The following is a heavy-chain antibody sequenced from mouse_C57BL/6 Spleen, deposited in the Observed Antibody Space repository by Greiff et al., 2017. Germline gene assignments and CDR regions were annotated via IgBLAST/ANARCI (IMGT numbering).Heavy chain of an antibody. J-gene: IGHJ2*01. CDR1: GFTFSDYG. CDR3: ARDYYSNYEYYFDY. D-gene: IGHD2-5*01. V-gene: IGHV5-17*01. Sequence: VQLQQSGGGLVKPGGSLKLSCAASGFTFSDYGMHWVRQAPEKGLEWVAYISSGSSTIYYADTVKGRFTISRDNAKNTLFLQMTSLRSEDTAMYYCARDYYSNYEYYFDYGGQGTTLTVSS. CDR2: ISSGSSTI.